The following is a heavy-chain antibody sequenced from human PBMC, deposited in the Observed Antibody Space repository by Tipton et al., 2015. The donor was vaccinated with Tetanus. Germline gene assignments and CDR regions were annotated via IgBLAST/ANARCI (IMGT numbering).Heavy chain of an antibody. CDR1: GGSLSTFY. V-gene: IGHV4-4*07. D-gene: IGHD1-26*01. CDR2: IYSSGST. CDR3: ARDFRERSGTYFSSSYTMDV. J-gene: IGHJ6*02. Sequence: TLSLTCTVSGGSLSTFYWNWIRQPAGKGLEWIGRIYSSGSTNYNPSLKSRVPMSIDTPKNQFSLGLTSVTAADTAVYYCARDFRERSGTYFSSSYTMDVWGQGTTVTVSS.